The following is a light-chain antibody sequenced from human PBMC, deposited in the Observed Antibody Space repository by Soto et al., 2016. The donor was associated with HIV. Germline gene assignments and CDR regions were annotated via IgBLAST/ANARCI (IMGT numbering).Light chain of an antibody. CDR1: SLRKYF. Sequence: SSELTQDPAVSVALGQTVKITCQGDSLRKYFATWYQQKPGQAPILVIYGKNNRPSGIPDRFSGSSSGNTASLTITGAQAEDEADYCCYSRDSSGKHYVFGTGTKVTVL. CDR2: GKN. V-gene: IGLV3-19*01. CDR3: YSRDSSGKHYV. J-gene: IGLJ1*01.